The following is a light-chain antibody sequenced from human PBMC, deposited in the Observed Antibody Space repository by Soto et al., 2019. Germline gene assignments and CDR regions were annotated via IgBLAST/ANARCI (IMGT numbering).Light chain of an antibody. Sequence: EMVMTQSPAILSVSPGESATLSCRASQSVNSNYLAWYQQHPGQPPRLLIYGISTRATGIPARFSGSGSGTEFSLTISSLQSEDFAVYYCQQHYSTPETFGQGTKVEIK. CDR3: QQHYSTPET. CDR1: QSVNSN. J-gene: IGKJ1*01. V-gene: IGKV3-15*01. CDR2: GIS.